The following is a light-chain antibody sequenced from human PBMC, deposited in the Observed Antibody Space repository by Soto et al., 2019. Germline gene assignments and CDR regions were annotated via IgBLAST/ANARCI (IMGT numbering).Light chain of an antibody. Sequence: DIQMTQSPSSLSASVGDRVTITCRASQSISTYLHWYQQRPGKAPNLLVYDASTLQSGVPSRFSGSGSGTEFTLSNSSLQSEDFASYYCQQSYSAPRTFGQGTKVEIK. CDR1: QSISTY. V-gene: IGKV1-39*01. CDR2: DAS. J-gene: IGKJ1*01. CDR3: QQSYSAPRT.